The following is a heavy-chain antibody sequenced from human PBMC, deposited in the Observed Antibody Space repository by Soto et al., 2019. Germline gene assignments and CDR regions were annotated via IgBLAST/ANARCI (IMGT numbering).Heavy chain of an antibody. CDR3: ARPELLEYCGGDCYALGN. D-gene: IGHD2-21*02. V-gene: IGHV1-18*01. J-gene: IGHJ4*02. CDR2: ISLYSDGT. CDR1: RYTLSNYG. Sequence: SAKVSCKTSRYTLSNYGITWVRQATGQPLEWLGWISLYSDGTKYGPKFQGRVTLTTDTSTTTAYMELRSLRSDDTAVYYCARPELLEYCGGDCYALGNWGQGTLVTVSS.